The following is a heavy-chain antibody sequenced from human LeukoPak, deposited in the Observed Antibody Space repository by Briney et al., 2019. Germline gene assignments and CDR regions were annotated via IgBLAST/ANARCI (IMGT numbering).Heavy chain of an antibody. CDR3: AKDGNNYGFPYYFDY. D-gene: IGHD5-18*01. J-gene: IGHJ4*02. Sequence: PGGSLRLSCAASGFTFTSYAVSWVRQAPGRGLEWVSGISGSGGTTKYADSVKGRFTISRDNSKNTLYLQMNSLRAEDTAVYYCAKDGNNYGFPYYFDYWGQGILVTVSP. CDR1: GFTFTSYA. V-gene: IGHV3-23*01. CDR2: ISGSGGTT.